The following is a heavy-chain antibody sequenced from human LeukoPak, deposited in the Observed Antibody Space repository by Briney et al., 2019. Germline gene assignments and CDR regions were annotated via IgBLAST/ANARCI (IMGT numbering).Heavy chain of an antibody. CDR3: ARVLGPYYFDY. CDR2: INPSGGST. Sequence: GASVKVSCKASGYTFTSYYMHWVRQAPGQGLEWMGIINPSGGSTSYAQKFQGRVTMTRDTSTGTVYMELSSLRSEDTAVYYCARVLGPYYFDYWGQGTLVTVSS. J-gene: IGHJ4*02. V-gene: IGHV1-46*01. CDR1: GYTFTSYY. D-gene: IGHD1-26*01.